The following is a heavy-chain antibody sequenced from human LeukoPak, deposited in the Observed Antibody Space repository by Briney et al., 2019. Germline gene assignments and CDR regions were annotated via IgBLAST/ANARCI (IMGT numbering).Heavy chain of an antibody. CDR2: INHSGYT. D-gene: IGHD1-14*01. J-gene: IGHJ5*02. CDR3: AGLIRPGWFDP. CDR1: GGSFSGYH. Sequence: SETLSLTCVVYGGSFSGYHWSWIRQPPGKGLEWIGEINHSGYTNYNPSVQSRVTISVDTSKKQLSLKLRSVTAADTAVYYCAGLIRPGWFDPWGQGTLVTVSS. V-gene: IGHV4-34*01.